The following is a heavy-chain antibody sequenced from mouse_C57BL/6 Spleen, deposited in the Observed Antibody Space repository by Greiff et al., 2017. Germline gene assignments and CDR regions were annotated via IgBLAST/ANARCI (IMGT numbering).Heavy chain of an antibody. J-gene: IGHJ1*03. CDR3: ASAVYLYFDF. Sequence: EVKLVESGGGLVRPGGSLKLSCAASGFTFSSYAMSWVRQTPEKRLEWVATISDGGSYTYYPDNVKGRFTISRDTAKNNLYLQLSHLKSEDTAMYYCASAVYLYFDFWGTGTTVTVSS. V-gene: IGHV5-4*03. CDR2: ISDGGSYT. D-gene: IGHD3-3*01. CDR1: GFTFSSYA.